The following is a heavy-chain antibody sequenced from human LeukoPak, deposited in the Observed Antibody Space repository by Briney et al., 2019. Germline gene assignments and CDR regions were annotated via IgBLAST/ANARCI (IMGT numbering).Heavy chain of an antibody. D-gene: IGHD3-10*01. CDR2: ISWNSGSI. J-gene: IGHJ6*02. V-gene: IGHV3-9*01. CDR3: AKGSELDYGSGSYSYYYYGMDV. Sequence: GGSLRLSCAASGFTFDDYAMHWVRQAPGKGLEWVSGISWNSGSIGYADSVKGRFTISRDNAKNSLYLQMNSLRAEDTALYYCAKGSELDYGSGSYSYYYYGMDVWGQGTTVTVSS. CDR1: GFTFDDYA.